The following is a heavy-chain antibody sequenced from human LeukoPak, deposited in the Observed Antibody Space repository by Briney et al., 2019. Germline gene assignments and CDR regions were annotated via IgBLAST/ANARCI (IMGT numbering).Heavy chain of an antibody. CDR2: ISYDGSNK. J-gene: IGHJ4*02. V-gene: IGHV3-30*19. D-gene: IGHD3-22*01. CDR1: GFTFSSYG. Sequence: GGSLRLSCAASGFTFSSYGMHWVRQAPGKGLEWVAVISYDGSNKYYADSVKGRFTISRDNSKNTLYLQMNSLRAEDTAVYYCARDGADYYDSSVSSYYFDYWGQGTLVTVSS. CDR3: ARDGADYYDSSVSSYYFDY.